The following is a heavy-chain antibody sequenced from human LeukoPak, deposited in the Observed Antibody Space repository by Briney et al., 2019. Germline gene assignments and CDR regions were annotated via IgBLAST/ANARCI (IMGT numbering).Heavy chain of an antibody. CDR3: ASSSRRTYYYMDV. V-gene: IGHV3-48*01. D-gene: IGHD6-13*01. CDR1: GFTFSSYS. CDR2: ISSSSSTI. J-gene: IGHJ6*03. Sequence: GGSLRLSCAASGFTFSSYSMNWVRQAPGKGLEWVSYISSSSSTIYYADSVKGRFTISRDNAKNSLYLQMNSLRAEDTAVYYCASSSRRTYYYMDVWGKGTTVTVSS.